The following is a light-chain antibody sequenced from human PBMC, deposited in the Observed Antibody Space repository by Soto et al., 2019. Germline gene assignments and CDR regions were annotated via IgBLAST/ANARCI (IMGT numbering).Light chain of an antibody. CDR2: DVS. CDR1: SSDVGGYNY. J-gene: IGLJ3*02. Sequence: QSALTQPRSVSGSPGQSVTISCTGTSSDVGGYNYVSWYQQHPGKAPKVIIYDVSKRPSGVPDRFSGSKSGNTASLTISGLQAEDEADYHCGAYHCCSYAGTNSFWVFGGGTKLTVL. V-gene: IGLV2-11*01. CDR3: GAYHCCSYAGTNSFWV.